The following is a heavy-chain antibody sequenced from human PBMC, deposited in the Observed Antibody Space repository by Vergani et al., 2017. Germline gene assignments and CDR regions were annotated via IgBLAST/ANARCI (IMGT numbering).Heavy chain of an antibody. J-gene: IGHJ1*01. CDR1: GFTFSSYS. CDR2: ISSSSSYI. V-gene: IGHV3-21*01. D-gene: IGHD1-26*01. CDR3: ARDKVGATTGYFQH. Sequence: EVQLVESGGGLVKPGGSLRLSCAASGFTFSSYSMNWVRQAPGKGLEWVSSISSSSSYIYYADSVTGRFTISRDNAKNSLYLQMNSLRAEDTAVYYCARDKVGATTGYFQHWGQGTLVTVSS.